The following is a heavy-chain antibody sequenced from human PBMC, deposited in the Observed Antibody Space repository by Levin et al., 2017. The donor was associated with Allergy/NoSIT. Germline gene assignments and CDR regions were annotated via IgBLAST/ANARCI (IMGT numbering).Heavy chain of an antibody. V-gene: IGHV4-39*07. CDR2: IYYSGST. D-gene: IGHD4-17*01. J-gene: IGHJ4*02. Sequence: KSGGSLRLSCTVSGGSISTSGHYWGWVRQPPGRGLEYIGNIYYSGSTYYNPSLKSRVTISVDTSQNQFSLKLTSVTAADTAMYYCARDRYGYGHFDYWGQGTLVTVSS. CDR1: GGSISTSGHY. CDR3: ARDRYGYGHFDY.